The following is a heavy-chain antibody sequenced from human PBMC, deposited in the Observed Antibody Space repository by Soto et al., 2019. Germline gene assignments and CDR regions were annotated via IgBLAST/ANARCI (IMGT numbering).Heavy chain of an antibody. V-gene: IGHV1-2*02. CDR3: ARGLGVYSRSSLDY. D-gene: IGHD6-6*01. CDR2: INPNSGGT. CDR1: GYIFTGYY. J-gene: IGHJ4*02. Sequence: ASVKVSCKASGYIFTGYYVHWVRQAPGQGLEWMGWINPNSGGTNYAQKFQGRVTMTGDTSINTAYMDLTRLRSDDTAVYYCARGLGVYSRSSLDYSGQGTLVTVSS.